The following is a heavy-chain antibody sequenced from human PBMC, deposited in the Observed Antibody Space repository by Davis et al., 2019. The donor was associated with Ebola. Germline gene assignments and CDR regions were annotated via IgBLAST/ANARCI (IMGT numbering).Heavy chain of an antibody. CDR1: GFTFTRHT. J-gene: IGHJ4*02. CDR2: ISADGTNK. CDR3: ASRKDQFDY. V-gene: IGHV3-30-3*01. D-gene: IGHD1-14*01. Sequence: GESLKISCAASGFTFTRHTMNWVRQAPGKGLEWVAFISADGTNKYYTDSVKGRFTISRDNSKKTLYLQMNSLRPEDTAVYHCASRKDQFDYWGRGTLVTVSS.